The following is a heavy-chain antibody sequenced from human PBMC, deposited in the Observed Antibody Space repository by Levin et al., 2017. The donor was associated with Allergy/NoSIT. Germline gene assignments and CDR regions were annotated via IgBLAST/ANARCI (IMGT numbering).Heavy chain of an antibody. CDR2: INSDGSST. CDR1: GFTFRSSW. CDR3: ARRVKGYCSGGSCYFDY. Sequence: LSLPCAASGFTFRSSWMHWVRQAPGKGLVWVSRINSDGSSTSYADSVKGRFTISRDNAKNTLYLQMNSLRAEDTAVYYCARRVKGYCSGGSCYFDYWGQGTLVTVSS. J-gene: IGHJ4*02. D-gene: IGHD2-15*01. V-gene: IGHV3-74*01.